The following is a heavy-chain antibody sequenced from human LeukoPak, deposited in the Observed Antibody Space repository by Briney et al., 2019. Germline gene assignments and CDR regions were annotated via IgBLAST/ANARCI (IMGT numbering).Heavy chain of an antibody. D-gene: IGHD3-3*01. CDR3: ARVHDFWSGRWFDP. Sequence: SETLSLTCTVSGGSITSYYWSWIRQPPGKGLEYIGYIYYSGSSNYSPSLKGRVTISVDTSKNQFSLKLSSVTAAGTAVYYCARVHDFWSGRWFDPWGQGTLVTVSS. J-gene: IGHJ5*02. V-gene: IGHV4-59*01. CDR2: IYYSGSS. CDR1: GGSITSYY.